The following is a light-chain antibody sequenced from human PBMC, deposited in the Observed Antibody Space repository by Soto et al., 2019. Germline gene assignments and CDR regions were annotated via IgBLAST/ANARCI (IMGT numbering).Light chain of an antibody. CDR2: GAS. CDR3: QQHNNWPQA. V-gene: IGKV3-15*01. J-gene: IGKJ1*01. Sequence: IVLPRSPATLSASTGERATRVVMASQTVGVRLAWYQQKPGQPPRLLIYGASTRATGIPARFSGSGSGTEFTLTISSLQSEDFAVYHCQQHNNWPQAFGQGTKVDIK. CDR1: QTVGVR.